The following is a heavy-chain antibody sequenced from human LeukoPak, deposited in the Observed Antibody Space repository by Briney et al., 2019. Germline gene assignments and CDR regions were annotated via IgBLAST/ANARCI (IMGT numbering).Heavy chain of an antibody. Sequence: ASVKVSCKTSGYTFTDSGISWVRQAPGLGLEWMGWISTCNGNTHYAQKLQGRVTMTTDTSTRTAYMELRSLRSDDTAMYYCARGIAVAGTGDYWGQGTLVTVSS. J-gene: IGHJ4*02. CDR3: ARGIAVAGTGDY. CDR1: GYTFTDSG. CDR2: ISTCNGNT. V-gene: IGHV1-18*01. D-gene: IGHD6-19*01.